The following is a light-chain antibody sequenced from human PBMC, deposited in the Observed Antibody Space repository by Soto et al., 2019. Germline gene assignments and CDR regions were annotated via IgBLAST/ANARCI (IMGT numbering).Light chain of an antibody. J-gene: IGKJ2*01. Sequence: DIPMPQPPSSLSASVGDRATITCWASQSIISYLNWIQQKPGKAPNLLIYTTSNLQSGVPSRFSGSGSWTDFTLTISSLQPEGFATYYCQQSYTTAYTVGQGTKLE. CDR1: QSIISY. CDR3: QQSYTTAYT. V-gene: IGKV1-39*01. CDR2: TTS.